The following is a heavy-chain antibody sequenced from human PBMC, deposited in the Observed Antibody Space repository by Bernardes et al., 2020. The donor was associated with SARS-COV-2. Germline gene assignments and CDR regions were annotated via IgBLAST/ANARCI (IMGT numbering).Heavy chain of an antibody. CDR2: ISGAGTYI. V-gene: IGHV3-21*01. Sequence: GGSLRLSCVASGFTLSNYLFSWFRQAPGKGLEWVSTISGAGTYIYYGDSVRGRFTTSRDNTRTSVFLQMESLRAEDTAVYYCARDVGGTDWRFGFDVWGPGTMVHVSS. J-gene: IGHJ3*01. D-gene: IGHD3-9*01. CDR1: GFTLSNYL. CDR3: ARDVGGTDWRFGFDV.